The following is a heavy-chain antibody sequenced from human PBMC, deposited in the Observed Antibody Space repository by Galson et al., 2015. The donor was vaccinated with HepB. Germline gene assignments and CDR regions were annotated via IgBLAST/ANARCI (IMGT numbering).Heavy chain of an antibody. Sequence: QGLEWMGWISAYNGNTNYAQKLQGRVTMTTDTSTSTAYMELRSLRSDDTAVYYCARVVTPGYYYYYYMDVWGKGTTVTVSS. CDR3: ARVVTPGYYYYYYMDV. D-gene: IGHD4-23*01. J-gene: IGHJ6*03. V-gene: IGHV1-18*01. CDR2: ISAYNGNT.